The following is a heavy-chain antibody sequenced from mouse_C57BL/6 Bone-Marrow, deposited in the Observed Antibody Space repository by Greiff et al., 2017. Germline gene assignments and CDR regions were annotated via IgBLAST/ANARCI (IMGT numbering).Heavy chain of an antibody. J-gene: IGHJ3*01. CDR1: GFNIKDYY. V-gene: IGHV14-2*01. CDR3: ARAYGSSPWFAY. Sequence: EVKLMESGAELVKPGASVKLSCTASGFNIKDYYMHWVKQRTEQGLEWIGRIDPEDGETKYAPKFQGKATITADTSSNTAYLQLSSLTSEDTAVYYCARAYGSSPWFAYWGQGTLVTVSA. D-gene: IGHD1-1*01. CDR2: IDPEDGET.